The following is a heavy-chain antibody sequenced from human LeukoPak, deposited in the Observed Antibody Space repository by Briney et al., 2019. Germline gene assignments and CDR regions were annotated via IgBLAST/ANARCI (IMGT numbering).Heavy chain of an antibody. V-gene: IGHV3-21*01. CDR3: AREYGYYGSGSYYPPDY. Sequence: GGSLRLSCAASGFTFSTYSMNWVRQAPGKGLEWVSSISSSSSYIYYADSVKGRFTISRDNAKNSLYLQMNSLRAEDTAVYYCAREYGYYGSGSYYPPDYWGQGTLVTVP. CDR1: GFTFSTYS. D-gene: IGHD3-10*01. J-gene: IGHJ4*02. CDR2: ISSSSSYI.